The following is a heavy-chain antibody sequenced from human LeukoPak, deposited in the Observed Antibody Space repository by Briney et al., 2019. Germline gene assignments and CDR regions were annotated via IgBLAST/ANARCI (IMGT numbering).Heavy chain of an antibody. J-gene: IGHJ5*02. CDR3: ARDWELGPWFDP. D-gene: IGHD1-26*01. Sequence: GGSLRLSCATSGFTFSSYGMHWVRQAPGKGLEWVAVIWYDGGNKYYADSVKGRFTISRDNSKNTLYLQMNSLRAEDTAVYYCARDWELGPWFDPWGQGTLVTVSS. CDR2: IWYDGGNK. V-gene: IGHV3-33*01. CDR1: GFTFSSYG.